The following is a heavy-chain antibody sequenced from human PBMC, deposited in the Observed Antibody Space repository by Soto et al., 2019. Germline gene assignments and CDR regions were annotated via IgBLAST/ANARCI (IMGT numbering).Heavy chain of an antibody. CDR1: GITFSSYG. J-gene: IGHJ4*02. V-gene: IGHV3-33*01. CDR2: IWYDGSNK. CDR3: ARYCGHSLDY. Sequence: QVQLVESGGGVVQPGRSLRLSCAASGITFSSYGMHWVRQAPGKGLGWMAVIWYDGSNKYYGDSVKGRFTISRDNSKNTLYLQMNSLRAEDTAVYYCARYCGHSLDYWGQGALVTVSS. D-gene: IGHD2-21*01.